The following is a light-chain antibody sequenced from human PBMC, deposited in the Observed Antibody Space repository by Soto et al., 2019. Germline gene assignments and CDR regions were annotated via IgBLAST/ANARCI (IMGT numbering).Light chain of an antibody. Sequence: SYELTQPPSVSVAPGQTARITCGGNNIGTKSVHWYQQKPGQAPVLVVYDDSDRPSGIPDRFSGSNSGNTATLTISRVEAGDEADYYCQLWDSSSDHVVFGGGTKVTVL. V-gene: IGLV3-21*02. J-gene: IGLJ2*01. CDR3: QLWDSSSDHVV. CDR1: NIGTKS. CDR2: DDS.